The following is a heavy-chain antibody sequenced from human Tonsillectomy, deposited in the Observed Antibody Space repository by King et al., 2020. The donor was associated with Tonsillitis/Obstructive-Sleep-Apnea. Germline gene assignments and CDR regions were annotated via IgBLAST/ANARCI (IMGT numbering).Heavy chain of an antibody. CDR1: GFNFSSHA. Sequence: VQLVESGGGVVQPGRSMRLSCAASGFNFSSHAMHWVRQSPGKGLEWVAVISYDGSNKYYADSVKGRFIISRDNSKNRMYLQMHSLRGDDSAVYYCARPGASDTSGYYYPEYFQHWGQGTRVTVSS. CDR3: ARPGASDTSGYYYPEYFQH. CDR2: ISYDGSNK. D-gene: IGHD3-22*01. J-gene: IGHJ1*01. V-gene: IGHV3-30*04.